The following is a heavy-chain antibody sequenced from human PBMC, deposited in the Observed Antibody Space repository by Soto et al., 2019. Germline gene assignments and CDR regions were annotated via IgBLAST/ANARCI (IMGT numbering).Heavy chain of an antibody. D-gene: IGHD6-19*01. CDR3: AKSRAVADAFDF. J-gene: IGHJ3*01. CDR2: ITGSGSGSGINT. CDR1: GVTFCTYA. V-gene: IGHV3-23*01. Sequence: PGGSLRLSCAASGVTFCTYAMSGVRKAPGKGLEWVSSITGSGSGSGINTYYADSVKGRFTISRDNSKNTLSLQMHSLRVDDTAVYYCAKSRAVADAFDFWGQGTMVTVSS.